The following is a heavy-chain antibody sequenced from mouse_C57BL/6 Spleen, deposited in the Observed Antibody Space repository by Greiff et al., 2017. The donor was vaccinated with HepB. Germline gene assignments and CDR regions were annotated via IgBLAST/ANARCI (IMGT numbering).Heavy chain of an antibody. J-gene: IGHJ4*01. D-gene: IGHD2-1*01. CDR2: IDPSDSYT. CDR1: GYTFTSYW. CDR3: ARGKGNYRYAMDY. V-gene: IGHV1-50*01. Sequence: VQLQQPGAELVKPGASVKLSCKASGYTFTSYWMQWVKQRPGQGLEWIGEIDPSDSYTNYNQKFKGKATLTVDTSSSTAYMQLSSLTSEDSAVYYCARGKGNYRYAMDYWGQGTSVTVSS.